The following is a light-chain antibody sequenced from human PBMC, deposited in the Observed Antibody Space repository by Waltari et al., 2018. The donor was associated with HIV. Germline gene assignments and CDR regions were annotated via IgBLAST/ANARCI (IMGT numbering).Light chain of an antibody. CDR1: HSGHEY. J-gene: IGLJ2*01. Sequence: SYDLTQLPSVSVSPGQPARTTSSADHSGHEYPCWHQQKSGQSPVLVIYQDTKRPSGIPERFSGSNSGNTATLTISGTQAMDEADYYCRAWDSSTYVVFGGGTKLTVL. CDR3: RAWDSSTYVV. CDR2: QDT. V-gene: IGLV3-1*01.